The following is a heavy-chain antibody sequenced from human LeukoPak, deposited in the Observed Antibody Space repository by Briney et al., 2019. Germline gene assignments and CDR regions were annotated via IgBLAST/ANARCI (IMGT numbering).Heavy chain of an antibody. CDR3: ARRNHYYYYMDV. CDR2: IYTSGSA. Sequence: PSETLSLTCTVSGGSISSYYWSWIRQPPLKGLEWIGYIYTSGSAFYNPSLKSRVTILVDTSKNQFSLKLSSVTAADTAVYYCARRNHYYYYMDVWGKGTTVTVSS. CDR1: GGSISSYY. J-gene: IGHJ6*03. V-gene: IGHV4-4*09.